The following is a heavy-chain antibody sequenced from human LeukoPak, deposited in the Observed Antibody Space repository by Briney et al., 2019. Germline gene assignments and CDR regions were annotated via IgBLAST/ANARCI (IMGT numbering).Heavy chain of an antibody. CDR1: GFTFRDFA. CDR2: ISGGGDGT. V-gene: IGHV3-23*01. CDR3: AKDSRWLDLNFDY. J-gene: IGHJ4*02. Sequence: GGSLRLSYAAFGFTFRDFAVTWVRQAPGKGLEWVSAISGGGDGTYYADSVKGRFTISRDNSKNTLYLQMNSLRVDDTAVYYCAKDSRWLDLNFDYWGQGTLVTVSS. D-gene: IGHD5-24*01.